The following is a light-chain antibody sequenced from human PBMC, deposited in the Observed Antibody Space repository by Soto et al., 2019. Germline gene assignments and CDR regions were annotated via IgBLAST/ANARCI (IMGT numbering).Light chain of an antibody. CDR3: QQYGGSPPFT. Sequence: EIVLTQSPGTLSLSPGERATLSCRASQSDSSSYLAWYQQKPGQAPRLLISGASSRATGIPDRFSGSGSGTDFTLTISRLEPEDFAVYYCQQYGGSPPFTFGPGTKVDIK. CDR1: QSDSSSY. CDR2: GAS. J-gene: IGKJ3*01. V-gene: IGKV3-20*01.